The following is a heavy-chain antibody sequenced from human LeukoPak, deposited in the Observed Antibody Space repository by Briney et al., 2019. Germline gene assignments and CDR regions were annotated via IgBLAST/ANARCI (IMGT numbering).Heavy chain of an antibody. Sequence: GGSLRLSCAASGFTFSSYGMHWVRQAPCKGLEWVAVIWYDGSNKYYADSVKGRFTISRDNSKNTLYLQMNSLRAEDTVVYYCARDLSPSGYIAAIFDYWGQGTLVTVSS. CDR3: ARDLSPSGYIAAIFDY. CDR1: GFTFSSYG. D-gene: IGHD5-12*01. J-gene: IGHJ4*02. V-gene: IGHV3-33*01. CDR2: IWYDGSNK.